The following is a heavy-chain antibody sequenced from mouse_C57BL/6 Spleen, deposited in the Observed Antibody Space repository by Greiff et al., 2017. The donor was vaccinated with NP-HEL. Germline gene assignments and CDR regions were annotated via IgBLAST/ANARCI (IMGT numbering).Heavy chain of an antibody. D-gene: IGHD2-4*01. V-gene: IGHV8-8*01. Sequence: QVTLNESGPGILQPSQTLSLTCSFSGFSLSTFGMGVGWLRQPSGKGLEWLAHIWWDDDKYYNPALKSRLTISKDTSKNQVFLKIANVDTADTATYYCARIAVRAGSLTYYDYWFAYWGQGTLVTVSA. CDR2: IWWDDDK. CDR3: ARIAVRAGSLTYYDYWFAY. CDR1: GFSLSTFGMG. J-gene: IGHJ3*01.